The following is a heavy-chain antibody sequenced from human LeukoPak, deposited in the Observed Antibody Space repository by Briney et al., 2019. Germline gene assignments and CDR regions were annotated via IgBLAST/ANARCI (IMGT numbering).Heavy chain of an antibody. V-gene: IGHV1-24*01. Sequence: ASVKVSCKVSGSTLTDLSVHWVRQAPGGGLEWLGGFDPEDGGTLYTEKFKGRLTMTEDTSTDTAYMELTSLRSDDTAVYYCARGRGPVRYQLLWDTKPSYYYYMDVWGKGTTVTVSS. CDR1: GSTLTDLS. D-gene: IGHD2-2*01. CDR3: ARGRGPVRYQLLWDTKPSYYYYMDV. CDR2: FDPEDGGT. J-gene: IGHJ6*03.